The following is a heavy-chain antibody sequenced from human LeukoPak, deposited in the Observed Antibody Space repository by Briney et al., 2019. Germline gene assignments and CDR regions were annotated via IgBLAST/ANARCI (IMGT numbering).Heavy chain of an antibody. J-gene: IGHJ3*02. CDR2: MNPNSGNT. V-gene: IGHV1-8*03. CDR3: ARSPRIVGATGTFDI. D-gene: IGHD1-26*01. Sequence: ASVKVSCKASGYTFTSYDINWVRRATGQGLEWMGWMNPNSGNTGYAQKFQGRVTITRNTSISTAYMELSSLRSEDTAVYYCARSPRIVGATGTFDIWGQGTMVTVSS. CDR1: GYTFTSYD.